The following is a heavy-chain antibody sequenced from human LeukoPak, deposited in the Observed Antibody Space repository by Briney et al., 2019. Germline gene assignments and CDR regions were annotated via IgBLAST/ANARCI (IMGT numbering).Heavy chain of an antibody. J-gene: IGHJ6*02. D-gene: IGHD3-3*01. CDR2: IYYSGST. CDR3: ARAPSDYDFWSGYFEGRTYGMDV. Sequence: SETLSLTCTVSGGSISSGGYYWSWIRQHPGKGLEWIGYIYYSGSTYYNPSLKSRVTISVDTSKNQFSLKLSSVTAADTAVYYCARAPSDYDFWSGYFEGRTYGMDVWGQGTTVTVSS. CDR1: GGSISSGGYY. V-gene: IGHV4-31*03.